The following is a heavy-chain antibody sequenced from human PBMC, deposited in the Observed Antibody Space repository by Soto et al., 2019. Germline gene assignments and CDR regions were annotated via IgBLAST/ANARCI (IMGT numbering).Heavy chain of an antibody. CDR1: GFTVSSKY. J-gene: IGHJ6*02. D-gene: IGHD3-3*01. Sequence: EVQLVESGGGLIQPGGSLRLSCAASGFTVSSKYMSWVRQAPGKGLEWVSVIYSGGSTYYADSVKGRFTISRDNSKNTLYLPMNSLRAEDTAVYYCARLTDHDFWSGYAQYGMDVWGQGTTVTVSS. CDR2: IYSGGST. CDR3: ARLTDHDFWSGYAQYGMDV. V-gene: IGHV3-53*01.